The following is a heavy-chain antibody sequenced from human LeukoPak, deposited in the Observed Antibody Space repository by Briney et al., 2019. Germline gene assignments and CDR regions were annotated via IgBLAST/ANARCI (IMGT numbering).Heavy chain of an antibody. Sequence: ASVKVSCKASGYTFTNYGINWVRQAPGQGLEWMGWISTYNSDISYAQKLQGRVTMTTDTSTSTAYMELRSLRSDDTAVYYCAREVDCSGGSCNFDYWGQGTLVTVSS. CDR1: GYTFTNYG. V-gene: IGHV1-18*01. CDR3: AREVDCSGGSCNFDY. CDR2: ISTYNSDI. D-gene: IGHD2-15*01. J-gene: IGHJ4*02.